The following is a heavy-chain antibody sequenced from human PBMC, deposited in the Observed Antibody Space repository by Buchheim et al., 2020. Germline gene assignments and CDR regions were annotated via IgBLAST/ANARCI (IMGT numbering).Heavy chain of an antibody. D-gene: IGHD6-6*01. CDR3: ATEYSSSSVYFQH. Sequence: QVQVVQSGAEVKKPGASVKVSCKASGYTFTNYYIHWVRQAPGQGLEWMGIINPSDGSTSSEQKFQGRVTMTRDTSTTTVDMELTSLRSEDTAVYYCATEYSSSSVYFQHWGQGTL. V-gene: IGHV1-46*01. J-gene: IGHJ1*01. CDR2: INPSDGST. CDR1: GYTFTNYY.